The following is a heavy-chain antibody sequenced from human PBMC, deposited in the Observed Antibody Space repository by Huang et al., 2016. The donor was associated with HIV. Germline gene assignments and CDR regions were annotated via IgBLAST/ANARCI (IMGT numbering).Heavy chain of an antibody. CDR2: IIHSGST. J-gene: IGHJ4*02. CDR3: ARGLQLVVPAQGNIFDY. V-gene: IGHV4-34*01. CDR1: GGSFSTYY. Sequence: QVQLQQWGAGLLKPSETLSLTCAVYGGSFSTYYWSWIRQPPGKGLEWIGEIIHSGSTNYNPSLKSRVNISVDTSKNQFSLNLTSVTAADTAVYVCARGLQLVVPAQGNIFDYWGQGTLVTVSS. D-gene: IGHD2-2*01.